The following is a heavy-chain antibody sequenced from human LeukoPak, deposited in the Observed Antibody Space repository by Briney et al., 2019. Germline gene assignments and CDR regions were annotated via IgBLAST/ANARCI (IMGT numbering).Heavy chain of an antibody. J-gene: IGHJ4*02. D-gene: IGHD4-17*01. Sequence: PSETLSLTCTVSGYSISSGYYWDWIRQPPGKGLEWIGSIYHSGNTYYNPSLKSRVTISVDTSKNQFSLKLSSVTAADTAVYYCARGYGDNWGQGTLVTVSS. CDR3: ARGYGDN. CDR1: GYSISSGYY. V-gene: IGHV4-38-2*02. CDR2: IYHSGNT.